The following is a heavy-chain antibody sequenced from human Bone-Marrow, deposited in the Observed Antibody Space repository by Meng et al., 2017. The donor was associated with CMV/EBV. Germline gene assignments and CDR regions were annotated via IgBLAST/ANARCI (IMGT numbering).Heavy chain of an antibody. J-gene: IGHJ4*02. CDR3: ARGYYYDSSGYYDY. CDR2: ISAYNGNT. CDR1: GYTFTSYG. Sequence: AAGYTFTSYGISWVRQAPGQGLEWMGWISAYNGNTNYAQKLQGRVTMTTDTSTSTAYMELRSLRSDDTAVYYCARGYYYDSSGYYDYWGQGTLVTVSS. V-gene: IGHV1-18*01. D-gene: IGHD3-22*01.